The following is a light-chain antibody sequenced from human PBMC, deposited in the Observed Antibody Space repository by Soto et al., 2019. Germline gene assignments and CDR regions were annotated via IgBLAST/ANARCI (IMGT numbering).Light chain of an antibody. CDR2: GAS. V-gene: IGKV3-11*01. Sequence: EIVLTQSPGTLSLSPGERATLSCRASQSVRDTYLAWYQQKPGQAPSLLIYGASNRATGIPARFSGSGSGTDFTLTISSLEPEDFAVYYCQQRSNWPPLTFGGGTKVDIK. J-gene: IGKJ4*01. CDR3: QQRSNWPPLT. CDR1: QSVRDTY.